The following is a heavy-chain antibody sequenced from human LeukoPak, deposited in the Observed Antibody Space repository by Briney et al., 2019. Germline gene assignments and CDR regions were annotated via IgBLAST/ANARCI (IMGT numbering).Heavy chain of an antibody. J-gene: IGHJ6*02. D-gene: IGHD3-9*01. Sequence: PSETLSLTCTVSGYSISSGYYWGWIRQPPGKGLEWIGSIYHSGSTYYNPSLKSRVTISVDTSKNQFSLKLSSVTAADTAVYYCASYDILTGYYPHYYYGMDVWGQGTTVTVSS. V-gene: IGHV4-38-2*02. CDR3: ASYDILTGYYPHYYYGMDV. CDR1: GYSISSGYY. CDR2: IYHSGST.